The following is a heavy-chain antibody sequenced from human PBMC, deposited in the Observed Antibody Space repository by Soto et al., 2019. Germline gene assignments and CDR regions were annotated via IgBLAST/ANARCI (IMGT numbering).Heavy chain of an antibody. CDR2: LSSRGFST. CDR1: GFTFNDYA. D-gene: IGHD2-2*01. CDR3: ARDRAVYCSNGIGLYAFDI. J-gene: IGHJ3*02. Sequence: EVQLLESGGDLVQPGGSLRLSCAASGFTFNDYALTWVRQVPGKGLEWVSSLSSRGFSTHYAESVKGRFTISRDNIKNTVYLQMNSLRAEDTAVYYCARDRAVYCSNGIGLYAFDIWGQGTMVTVSS. V-gene: IGHV3-23*01.